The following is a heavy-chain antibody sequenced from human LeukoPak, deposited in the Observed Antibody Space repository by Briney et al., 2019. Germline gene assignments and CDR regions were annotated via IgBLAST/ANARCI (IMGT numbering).Heavy chain of an antibody. V-gene: IGHV3-66*01. D-gene: IGHD6-19*01. J-gene: IGHJ4*02. CDR2: IYGGGNT. Sequence: PGGSLRLSCAASEFTVSSNYMSWARQAPGKGLEWVSVIYGGGNTYYADSVKGRFTISRDSSKNTLYLQMNSLRAEDTAMYYCARLHDSGWSYIDSWGQGTLVTVSS. CDR1: EFTVSSNY. CDR3: ARLHDSGWSYIDS.